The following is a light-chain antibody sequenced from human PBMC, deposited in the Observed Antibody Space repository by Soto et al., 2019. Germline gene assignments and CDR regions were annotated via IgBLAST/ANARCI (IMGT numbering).Light chain of an antibody. V-gene: IGLV1-40*01. Sequence: QSALTQPPSVSGAPGQRVTISCTGSSSNIGAGYDVHWYQLLPGTAPKLLIYGNINRPSGVPDRFSGSKSGTSASLVITGLQAEDEADYYCQSYDSTLSGVVFGGGTKLTV. CDR1: SSNIGAGYD. CDR3: QSYDSTLSGVV. CDR2: GNI. J-gene: IGLJ3*02.